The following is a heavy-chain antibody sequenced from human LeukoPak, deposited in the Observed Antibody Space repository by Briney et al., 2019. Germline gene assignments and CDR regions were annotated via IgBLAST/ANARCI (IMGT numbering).Heavy chain of an antibody. Sequence: SETLSLTCTVSGGSISSYYWSWIRQPPGKGLEWIGYIYYSGSTNYNPSLKSRATISVDTSKNQFSLKLSSVTAADTAVYYCARHRAGTYYYYYGMDVWGQGTTVTVSS. CDR1: GGSISSYY. V-gene: IGHV4-59*08. J-gene: IGHJ6*02. CDR3: ARHRAGTYYYYYGMDV. D-gene: IGHD6-19*01. CDR2: IYYSGST.